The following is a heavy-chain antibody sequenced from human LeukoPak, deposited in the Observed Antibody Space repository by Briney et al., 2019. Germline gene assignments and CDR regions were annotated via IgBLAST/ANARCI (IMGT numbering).Heavy chain of an antibody. CDR2: ISGSGGST. CDR3: AKDPSVLRFLEWLPYNWFDP. J-gene: IGHJ5*02. CDR1: GFTFSSYA. V-gene: IGHV3-23*01. Sequence: GGSLRLSCAASGFTFSSYAMSWVRQAPGKGLEWVSAISGSGGSTYYADSVKGRFTISRDNSKNTLYLQMNSLRAEDTAVYYCAKDPSVLRFLEWLPYNWFDPWGQGTLVTVSS. D-gene: IGHD3-3*01.